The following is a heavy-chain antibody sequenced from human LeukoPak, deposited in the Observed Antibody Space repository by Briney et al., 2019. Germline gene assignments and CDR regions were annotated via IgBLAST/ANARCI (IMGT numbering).Heavy chain of an antibody. CDR1: GFTFSSYD. CDR3: AKIAIAAAGIDY. Sequence: PGGSLRLSCAASGFTFSSYDMHWVRQATGKGLEWVSAIGTAGDTYYPGSVKGRFTISRENAKNSLYLQMNSLRAEDTAVYYCAKIAIAAAGIDYWGQGTLVTVSS. D-gene: IGHD6-13*01. V-gene: IGHV3-13*01. J-gene: IGHJ4*02. CDR2: IGTAGDT.